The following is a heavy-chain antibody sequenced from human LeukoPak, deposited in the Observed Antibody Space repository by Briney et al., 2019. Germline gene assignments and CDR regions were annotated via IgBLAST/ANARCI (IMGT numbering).Heavy chain of an antibody. Sequence: GGSLRLSCAASGFTFSNAWMSWVRQAPGKGLEWVGRIKSKTDGGKTDYAAPGKGRFTISREDSKNTLYLQMNSLKTEDTAVYYCTTRVVPAAINYYYYYMDVWGKGTTVTVSS. CDR1: GFTFSNAW. J-gene: IGHJ6*03. CDR3: TTRVVPAAINYYYYYMDV. V-gene: IGHV3-15*01. CDR2: IKSKTDGGKT. D-gene: IGHD2-2*02.